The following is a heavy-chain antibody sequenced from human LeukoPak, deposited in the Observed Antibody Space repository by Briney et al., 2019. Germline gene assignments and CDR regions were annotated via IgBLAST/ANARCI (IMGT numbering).Heavy chain of an antibody. V-gene: IGHV3-13*01. CDR1: GFTFSSYD. J-gene: IGHJ6*03. Sequence: PGGSLRLSCAASGFTFSSYDMQWVRQATGKGLEWVSAIGTAGDTYYPGSVKGRFTISRENAKNSLYLQMDSLRAGDTAVYYCARGPSLDSSSDYYYYMDVWGKGTTVTVSS. D-gene: IGHD6-6*01. CDR3: ARGPSLDSSSDYYYYMDV. CDR2: IGTAGDT.